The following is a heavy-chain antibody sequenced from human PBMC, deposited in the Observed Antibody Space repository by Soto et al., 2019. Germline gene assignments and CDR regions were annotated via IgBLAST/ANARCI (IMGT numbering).Heavy chain of an antibody. J-gene: IGHJ4*02. CDR2: ISYDGSNK. D-gene: IGHD4-17*01. V-gene: IGHV3-30*03. CDR3: ASENYGDKRKGLDY. CDR1: GFTFSSYG. Sequence: QVQLVESGGGLVQPGRSLRLSCAASGFTFSSYGMHWVRQAPGKGLEWVAVISYDGSNKYYADSVKGRFTISRDNSKNTQYLQMNSLRAEDTAVYYCASENYGDKRKGLDYWGQGTLVTVSS.